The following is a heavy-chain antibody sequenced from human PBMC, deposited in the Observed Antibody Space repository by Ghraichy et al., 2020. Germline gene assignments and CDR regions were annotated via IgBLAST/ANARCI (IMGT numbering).Heavy chain of an antibody. D-gene: IGHD6-19*01. V-gene: IGHV3-30*04. CDR3: ARGRGIAVAGTGYYFDY. J-gene: IGHJ4*02. CDR2: ISYDGSNK. CDR1: GFTFSSYA. Sequence: GGSLRLSCAASGFTFSSYAMHWVRQAPGKGLEWVAVISYDGSNKYYADSVKGRFTISRDNSKNTLYLQMNSLRAEDTAVYYCARGRGIAVAGTGYYFDYWGQGTLVTVSS.